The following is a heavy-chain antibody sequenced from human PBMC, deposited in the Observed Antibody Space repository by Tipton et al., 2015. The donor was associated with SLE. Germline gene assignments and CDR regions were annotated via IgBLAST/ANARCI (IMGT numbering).Heavy chain of an antibody. Sequence: GSLRLSCAASGFTFRSYSMNWVRQAPGKGLEWVSSISSSSSNTYYADSVKGRFTISRDNAKNSLYLQMNSLRAEDTAVYYCARGEGYSSSCLDYWGQGTLVTVSS. V-gene: IGHV3-21*03. CDR1: GFTFRSYS. J-gene: IGHJ4*02. CDR3: ARGEGYSSSCLDY. D-gene: IGHD6-13*01. CDR2: ISSSSSNT.